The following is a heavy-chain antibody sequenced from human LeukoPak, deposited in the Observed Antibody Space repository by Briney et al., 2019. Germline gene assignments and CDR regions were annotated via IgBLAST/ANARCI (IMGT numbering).Heavy chain of an antibody. CDR1: GFTFSSHA. CDR2: ISGSGGNT. CDR3: AKGSSGYFADL. D-gene: IGHD3-22*01. Sequence: GGSLRLSCAASGFTFSSHAMSWVRQAPGKGLEWVSAISGSGGNTYYADSVKGRFTISRDNSKNTLFLQMNSVRAEDTALYYCAKGSSGYFADLWGQGTLVTVSS. V-gene: IGHV3-23*01. J-gene: IGHJ5*02.